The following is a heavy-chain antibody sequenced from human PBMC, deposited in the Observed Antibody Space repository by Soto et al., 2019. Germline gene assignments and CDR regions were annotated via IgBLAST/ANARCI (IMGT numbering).Heavy chain of an antibody. V-gene: IGHV4-4*07. D-gene: IGHD2-8*01. Sequence: SETLSLTCNVSGGSINSYYWSWIRQPAGKGLEWIGRISSGGSAIYNPSLKSRVTISVDTSKNQFSLRLTSVTAADTAVYFCGRDAYPNWFDFWGQGTLVTVSS. CDR2: ISSGGSA. CDR3: GRDAYPNWFDF. CDR1: GGSINSYY. J-gene: IGHJ5*01.